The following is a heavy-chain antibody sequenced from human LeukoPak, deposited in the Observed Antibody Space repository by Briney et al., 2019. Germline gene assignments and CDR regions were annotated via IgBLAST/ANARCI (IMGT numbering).Heavy chain of an antibody. Sequence: GASVKVSCKASGYTFTSYYMHWVRQAPGQGLEWMGIINPSGGSTSYAQKFQGRVTMTRDTSTSTVYMELGSLRSEDTAVYYCARGGLKYGDYNNWFDPWGQGTLVTVSS. J-gene: IGHJ5*02. CDR1: GYTFTSYY. D-gene: IGHD4-17*01. V-gene: IGHV1-46*01. CDR3: ARGGLKYGDYNNWFDP. CDR2: INPSGGST.